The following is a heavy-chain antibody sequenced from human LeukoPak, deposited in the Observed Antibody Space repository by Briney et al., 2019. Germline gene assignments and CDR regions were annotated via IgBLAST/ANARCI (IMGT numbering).Heavy chain of an antibody. CDR2: TWADGSNK. V-gene: IGHV3-33*01. D-gene: IGHD5-18*01. CDR3: ARDRGYTYGHPFDY. CDR1: GFTFNTYC. Sequence: GGSLRLPCEASGFTFNTYCMHWVRQAPSKGLEWVALTWADGSNKYYADSVKGRFTISRDNSKNTLYLQMNSLRAEDTAVYYCARDRGYTYGHPFDYWGQGTLLTVSS. J-gene: IGHJ4*02.